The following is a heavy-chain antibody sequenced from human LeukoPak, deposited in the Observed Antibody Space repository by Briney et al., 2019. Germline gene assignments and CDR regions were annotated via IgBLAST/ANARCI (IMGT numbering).Heavy chain of an antibody. V-gene: IGHV3-23*01. CDR2: ISGSGGTT. D-gene: IGHD3-9*01. CDR1: GFTFSSYS. Sequence: GGSLRLSCAASGFTFSSYSMTWVRRAPGKGLEGVSVISGSGGTTYYADSVKGRFTISRDNSKNTLYLQMNSLRAEDTAVYYCAKEETGRNPLDYWGQGTLVTVSS. J-gene: IGHJ4*02. CDR3: AKEETGRNPLDY.